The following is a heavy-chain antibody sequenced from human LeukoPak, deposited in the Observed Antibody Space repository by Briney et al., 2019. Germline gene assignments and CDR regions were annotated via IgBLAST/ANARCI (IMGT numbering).Heavy chain of an antibody. CDR1: GGSISSGGYS. V-gene: IGHV4-30-2*01. Sequence: SQTLSLTCAVSGGSISSGGYSWSWIRQPPGKGLEWIGYIYHSGSTYYNPSLKSRVTISVDTSKNQFSLKLSSVTAADTAVYYCARGTAMVPFDYWGQGTLVTVSS. J-gene: IGHJ4*02. CDR2: IYHSGST. D-gene: IGHD5-18*01. CDR3: ARGTAMVPFDY.